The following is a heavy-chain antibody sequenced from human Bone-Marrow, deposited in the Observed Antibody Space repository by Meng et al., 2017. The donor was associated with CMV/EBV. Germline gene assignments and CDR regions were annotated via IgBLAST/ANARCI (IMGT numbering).Heavy chain of an antibody. CDR1: GFTFSIYW. CDR2: HYNDVSSI. Sequence: GESLKISCAASGFTFSIYWMHWVRQVPGKGLEWVSRHYNDVSSISYADSVKGRLTISRDNAKKTLYLQMNSLRAEDTAVYYCARGSESWNGYYPSYGMDVWGQGTTVTGSS. J-gene: IGHJ6*01. V-gene: IGHV3-74*01. D-gene: IGHD3-3*01. CDR3: ARGSESWNGYYPSYGMDV.